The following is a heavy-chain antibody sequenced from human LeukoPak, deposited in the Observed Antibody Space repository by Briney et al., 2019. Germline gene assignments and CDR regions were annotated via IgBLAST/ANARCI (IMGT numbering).Heavy chain of an antibody. V-gene: IGHV3-33*01. J-gene: IGHJ3*01. CDR1: GFTFSTYG. Sequence: GRSLRLSCAASGFTFSTYGMQWVRQAPGKGLEWVALIWFDGSKRYYGDSLKGRFTVSRDNSKNTLYLQVDSLRAEDTAVYYCARGGSPPEALGDALNVWGQGTMVTVSS. CDR3: ARGGSPPEALGDALNV. CDR2: IWFDGSKR. D-gene: IGHD1-26*01.